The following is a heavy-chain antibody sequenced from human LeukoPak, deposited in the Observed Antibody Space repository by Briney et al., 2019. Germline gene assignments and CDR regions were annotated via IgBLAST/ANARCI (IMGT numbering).Heavy chain of an antibody. D-gene: IGHD6-13*01. CDR1: GGTFSSYA. Sequence: ASVKVSCKASGGTFSSYAIRWVRQAPGQGLEWMGGIIPIFGTANYAQKFQGRVTITTDESTSTAYMELSSLRSEDTAVYYCARGYSSSWLPSAFDIWGQGTMVAVSS. CDR3: ARGYSSSWLPSAFDI. CDR2: IIPIFGTA. V-gene: IGHV1-69*05. J-gene: IGHJ3*02.